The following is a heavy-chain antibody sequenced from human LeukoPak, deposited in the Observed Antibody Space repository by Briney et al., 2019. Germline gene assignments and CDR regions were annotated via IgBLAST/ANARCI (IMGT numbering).Heavy chain of an antibody. Sequence: ASVKVSCKASGGTFSSYAISWVRQAPGQGLEWMGGIIPIFGTANYAQKFQGRVTITADESTSTAYMELRSLRSDDTAVYYCARAPRRVVVPAANNWFDPWGQGTLVTVSS. CDR3: ARAPRRVVVPAANNWFDP. V-gene: IGHV1-69*13. CDR2: IIPIFGTA. CDR1: GGTFSSYA. D-gene: IGHD2-2*01. J-gene: IGHJ5*02.